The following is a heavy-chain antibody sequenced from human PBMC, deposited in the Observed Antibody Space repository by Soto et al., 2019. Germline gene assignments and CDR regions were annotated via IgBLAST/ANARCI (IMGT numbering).Heavy chain of an antibody. CDR3: AGERKMAAAGTGPYYYYGMDV. CDR1: GDSVSSNSAA. J-gene: IGHJ6*02. CDR2: TYYRSKWYN. Sequence: SQTLSLTCAISGDSVSSNSAAWNWIRQSPSRGLEWLGRTYYRSKWYNDYAVSVKSRITINPDTSKNQFSLQLNSVTPEDTAVYYCAGERKMAAAGTGPYYYYGMDVWGQGTTVTVSS. V-gene: IGHV6-1*01. D-gene: IGHD6-13*01.